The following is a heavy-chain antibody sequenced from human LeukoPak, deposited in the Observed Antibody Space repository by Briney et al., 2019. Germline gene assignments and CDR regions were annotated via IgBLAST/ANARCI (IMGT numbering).Heavy chain of an antibody. CDR1: GFTFSSYW. J-gene: IGHJ6*02. Sequence: GGSLRLSCAASGFTFSSYWMSWVRQAPGKGLEWVANIKQDGSEKYYVDSVKGRFTISRDNAKNSLYLQMNSLRAEGTAVYYCARPDYGSGSYSITYYYYGMDVWGQGTTVTVSS. D-gene: IGHD3-10*01. CDR3: ARPDYGSGSYSITYYYYGMDV. CDR2: IKQDGSEK. V-gene: IGHV3-7*01.